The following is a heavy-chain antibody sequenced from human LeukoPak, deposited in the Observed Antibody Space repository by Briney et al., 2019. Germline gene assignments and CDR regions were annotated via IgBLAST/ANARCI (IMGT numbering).Heavy chain of an antibody. CDR1: GYTFTSYG. CDR3: ARGARNSPYYFDY. CDR2: ISPHDDNT. Sequence: ASVKVSCKASGYTFTSYGISWVRQAPGQRLEWMGWISPHDDNTNYAQKFQGRVTMTTDTSTSTAYMELRSLRSDDTAVYYCARGARNSPYYFDYWGQGTLVTVSS. J-gene: IGHJ4*02. D-gene: IGHD4-23*01. V-gene: IGHV1-18*04.